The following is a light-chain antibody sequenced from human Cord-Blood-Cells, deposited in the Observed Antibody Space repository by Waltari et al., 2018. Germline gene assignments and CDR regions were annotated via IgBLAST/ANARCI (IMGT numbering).Light chain of an antibody. V-gene: IGLV3-19*01. CDR1: SLRSYY. J-gene: IGLJ1*01. CDR3: NSRDSSGNHPFYV. CDR2: GQN. Sequence: SSELTQDPAVSVALGQTVRITCQGDSLRSYYASRYQQKPGQAPVLVIYGQNNRPSGIPDRFSGSSSGNTASLTITGAQAEDEADYYCNSRDSSGNHPFYVFGTGTKVTVL.